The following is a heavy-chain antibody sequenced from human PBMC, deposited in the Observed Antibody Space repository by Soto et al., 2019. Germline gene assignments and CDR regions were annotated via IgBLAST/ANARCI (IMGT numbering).Heavy chain of an antibody. Sequence: QVQLVESGGGAVQPGESLRLSCVASGFDFTYYAMHWVRQAPGKGLESVAVMTSDGSKIHHTDSVKGRFTISRDNSKNTLQLQMTSLRKEDTAVYFCAKDEGVGGTLGLFDYWGQGTLVSVSS. CDR2: MTSDGSKI. D-gene: IGHD1-26*01. CDR1: GFDFTYYA. J-gene: IGHJ4*02. V-gene: IGHV3-30*18. CDR3: AKDEGVGGTLGLFDY.